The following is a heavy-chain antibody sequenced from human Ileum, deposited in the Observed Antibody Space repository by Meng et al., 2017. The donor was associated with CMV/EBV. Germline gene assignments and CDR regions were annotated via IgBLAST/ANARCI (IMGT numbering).Heavy chain of an antibody. CDR1: GYTLTELS. D-gene: IGHD5-18*01. Sequence: ASVKVSCKVSGYTLTELSMHWVRQAPGKGLEWMGGFDPEDGETIYAQKFQGRVTMTEDTSTDTAYMELSSLRSEDTAVYYCATDGGYSYGYGLLHYYYGMDVWGQGTTVTVSS. CDR2: FDPEDGET. CDR3: ATDGGYSYGYGLLHYYYGMDV. J-gene: IGHJ6*02. V-gene: IGHV1-24*01.